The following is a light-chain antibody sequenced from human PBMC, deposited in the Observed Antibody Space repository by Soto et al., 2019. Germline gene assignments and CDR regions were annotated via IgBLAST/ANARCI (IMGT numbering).Light chain of an antibody. Sequence: IQMTQSPSTLSASVGDRVSITCRASQTIFSWLAWYQQKPGKPPKLVIYKASSLESGVPSRYSGSGSGTEFTLTISGLQPDDFATYYCQQYNSYPYSFGQGTKLEIK. J-gene: IGKJ2*03. V-gene: IGKV1-5*03. CDR3: QQYNSYPYS. CDR2: KAS. CDR1: QTIFSW.